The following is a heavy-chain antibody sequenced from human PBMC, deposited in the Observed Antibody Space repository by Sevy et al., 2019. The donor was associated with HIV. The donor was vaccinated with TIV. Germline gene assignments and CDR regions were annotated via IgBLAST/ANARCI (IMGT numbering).Heavy chain of an antibody. CDR1: GFTFNSYG. J-gene: IGHJ6*02. CDR2: IWYDGSNQ. D-gene: IGHD4-17*01. Sequence: GGSLRLSCAASGFTFNSYGMHWVRQAPGKGLEWVAVIWYDGSNQYYEDSVKGRFTIPRDNSKNTLYLQMNSLRAEDTAVYFCARVDYQYYYYAMDVWGQGTTVTVSS. CDR3: ARVDYQYYYYAMDV. V-gene: IGHV3-33*01.